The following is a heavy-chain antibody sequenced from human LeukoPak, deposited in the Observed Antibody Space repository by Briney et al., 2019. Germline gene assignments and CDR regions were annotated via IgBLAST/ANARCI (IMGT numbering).Heavy chain of an antibody. D-gene: IGHD6-19*01. J-gene: IGHJ4*02. CDR3: ARQFYSSGWYADY. V-gene: IGHV4-34*01. Sequence: SETLSPTCAVYGGSFSGYYWSWIRQPPGKGLEWIGEINHSGSTNYNPSLKSRVTISVDTSKNQFSLKLNSVTAADTAVYYCARQFYSSGWYADYWGQGNLVTVSS. CDR2: INHSGST. CDR1: GGSFSGYY.